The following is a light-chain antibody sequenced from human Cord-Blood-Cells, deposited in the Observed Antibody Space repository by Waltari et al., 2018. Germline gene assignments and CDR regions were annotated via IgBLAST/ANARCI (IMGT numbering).Light chain of an antibody. V-gene: IGKV3-15*01. CDR3: QQYNNWPPIT. Sequence: EIVMTQSPATLSVPPGERATPACRASQRVSSNLAWYQQKPGQAPRLLIYGASTRATGIPARFSGSGSGTEFTLTISSLQSEDFAVYYCQQYNNWPPITFGQGTRLEIK. J-gene: IGKJ5*01. CDR2: GAS. CDR1: QRVSSN.